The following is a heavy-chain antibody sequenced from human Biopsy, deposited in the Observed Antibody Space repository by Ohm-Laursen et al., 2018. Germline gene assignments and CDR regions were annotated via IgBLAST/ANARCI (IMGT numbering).Heavy chain of an antibody. CDR1: GFTFYDYA. CDR2: ISWNSDDI. V-gene: IGHV3-9*01. D-gene: IGHD4-17*01. Sequence: SLRLSCSASGFTFYDYAMHWVRQVPGKGLEWVSGISWNSDDIGYADSVKGRFTISIDNARNALHLQMNSLRTEDTALYYCAKDLGLNYSDRFLFYYGMDVWGRGTTVTVSS. J-gene: IGHJ6*02. CDR3: AKDLGLNYSDRFLFYYGMDV.